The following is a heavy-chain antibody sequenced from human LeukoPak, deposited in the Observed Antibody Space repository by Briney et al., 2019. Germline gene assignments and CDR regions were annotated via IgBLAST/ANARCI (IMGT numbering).Heavy chain of an antibody. CDR3: ASERVHSGSYSY. D-gene: IGHD1-26*01. J-gene: IGHJ4*02. CDR1: GGSISSSSYY. CDR2: IYYSGST. V-gene: IGHV4-39*01. Sequence: PSETLSLTCTVSGGSISSSSYYWGWIRRPPGKGLEWIGSIYYSGSTYYNPSLKSRVTISVDTSKNQFSLKLSSVTAADTAVYYCASERVHSGSYSYWGQGTLVTVSS.